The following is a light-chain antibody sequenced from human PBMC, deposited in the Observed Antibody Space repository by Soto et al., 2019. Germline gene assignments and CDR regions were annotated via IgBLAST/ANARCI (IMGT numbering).Light chain of an antibody. CDR2: DAS. CDR1: QSVSSY. V-gene: IGKV3-11*01. CDR3: QQRSNWLG. J-gene: IGKJ5*01. Sequence: EIVVTQSPATLSLAPGGRATLSCRASQSVSSYLGWYQQKPGQAPRLLIYDASNRATGIPARFSGSGSGTDFTLTISSLEPEDFAVYYCQQRSNWLGFGQGTRLEIK.